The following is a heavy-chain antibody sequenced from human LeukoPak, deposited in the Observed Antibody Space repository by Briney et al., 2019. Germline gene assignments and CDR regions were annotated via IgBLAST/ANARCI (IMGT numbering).Heavy chain of an antibody. D-gene: IGHD3-10*01. V-gene: IGHV3-48*04. Sequence: PGGSLRHSCAASGFTFNSYSMNWVREAPGKGLEWVSYISSSSSTIYYAVSVKGRFTIFRDNAKNSLYLHMNSLRAEDTAVYYCARGGRGVIIDYWGQGTLVPVSS. J-gene: IGHJ4*02. CDR3: ARGGRGVIIDY. CDR1: GFTFNSYS. CDR2: ISSSSSTI.